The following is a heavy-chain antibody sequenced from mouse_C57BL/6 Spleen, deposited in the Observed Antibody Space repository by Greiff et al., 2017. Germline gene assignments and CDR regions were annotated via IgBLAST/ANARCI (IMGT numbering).Heavy chain of an antibody. J-gene: IGHJ2*01. CDR3: ARTSYYSNSYFDY. Sequence: QVQLQQPGAELVRPGTSVKLSCKASGYTFTSYWMHWVKQRPGQGLEWIGVIDPSDSYTNYNQKFTGKATLTVDTSSSTAYMQLSSLTSEDSAVYYCARTSYYSNSYFDYWGQGTTLTVSS. CDR2: IDPSDSYT. V-gene: IGHV1-59*01. CDR1: GYTFTSYW. D-gene: IGHD2-5*01.